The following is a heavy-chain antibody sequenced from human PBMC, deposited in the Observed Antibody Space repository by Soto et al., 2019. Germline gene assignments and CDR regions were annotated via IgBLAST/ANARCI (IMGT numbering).Heavy chain of an antibody. Sequence: QVQLVESGGGVVQPGRSLRLSCAASGFTFSSYAMHWVRQAPGKGLEWVAVISYDGSNKYYADSVKGRFTISRDNSKNTLYLQMTSLMQEDTAVYYCARAAGKATSTPPVDYWGQGTLVTVSS. CDR1: GFTFSSYA. J-gene: IGHJ4*02. CDR3: ARAAGKATSTPPVDY. D-gene: IGHD5-12*01. CDR2: ISYDGSNK. V-gene: IGHV3-30-3*01.